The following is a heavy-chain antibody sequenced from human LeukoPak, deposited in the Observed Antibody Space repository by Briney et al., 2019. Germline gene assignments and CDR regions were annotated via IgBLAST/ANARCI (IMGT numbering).Heavy chain of an antibody. V-gene: IGHV1-2*02. CDR2: INPNSGGT. D-gene: IGHD3-3*01. J-gene: IGHJ4*02. Sequence: AASVKVSCKASGYTFTGYYMHWVRQAPGQGLEWMGWINPNSGGTNYAQKFQGRVTMTRDTSISTAYMELSRLRSDDTAVYYCARDFWSGYYTSDYFDYWGQGTLVTVSS. CDR1: GYTFTGYY. CDR3: ARDFWSGYYTSDYFDY.